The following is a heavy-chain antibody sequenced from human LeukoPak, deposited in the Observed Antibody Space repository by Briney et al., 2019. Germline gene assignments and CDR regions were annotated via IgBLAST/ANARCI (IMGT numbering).Heavy chain of an antibody. CDR1: GGTFNTYA. J-gene: IGHJ4*02. D-gene: IGHD1-7*01. V-gene: IGHV1-69*05. CDR3: ARDLGITGTYDNHCFDY. Sequence: SSVKVTCKASGGTFNTYAISWVRQAPGQGLEWMGRFITIFGTANNAQKFQGRAAITTDESTSTAYMQLSRLRSKDTAMYYCARDLGITGTYDNHCFDYWGQGTLVTVSS. CDR2: FITIFGTA.